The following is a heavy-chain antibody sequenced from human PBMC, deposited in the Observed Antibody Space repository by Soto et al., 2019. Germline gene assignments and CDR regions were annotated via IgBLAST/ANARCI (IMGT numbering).Heavy chain of an antibody. Sequence: QVQLVQSGGEVKKPGASVKVSCKTSGYTFINYGITWVRQAPGQGLEWMGWISTFNGNTNYAQKFQGRVTMTRDTSSTTAYMELRPLRSDDTAMYYCTTENTGTRPTVALDFWGQGTLVTVSS. J-gene: IGHJ4*02. CDR2: ISTFNGNT. CDR3: TTENTGTRPTVALDF. V-gene: IGHV1-18*04. CDR1: GYTFINYG. D-gene: IGHD6-19*01.